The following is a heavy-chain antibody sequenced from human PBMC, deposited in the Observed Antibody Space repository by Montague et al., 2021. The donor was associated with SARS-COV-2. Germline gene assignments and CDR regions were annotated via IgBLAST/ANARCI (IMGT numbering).Heavy chain of an antibody. CDR3: ARTMTTVTTAYGLGDYYYGMDV. Sequence: PALVKPTQTLTLTCTFSGFSLSTSGMCVSWIRQPPGKALEWLARIDWDDDKYYSTSLKTRLTISKDTSKNRVVLTMTNMDPMDTATYYCARTMTTVTTAYGLGDYYYGMDVWGQGTTVTVSS. CDR2: IDWDDDK. V-gene: IGHV2-70*11. CDR1: GFSLSTSGMC. D-gene: IGHD4-17*01. J-gene: IGHJ6*02.